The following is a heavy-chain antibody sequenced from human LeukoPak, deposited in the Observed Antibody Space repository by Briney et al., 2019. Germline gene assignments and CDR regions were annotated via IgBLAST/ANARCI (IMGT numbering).Heavy chain of an antibody. CDR1: GFTFSSYA. CDR3: AKEPYDSSAYYFDY. CDR2: ISGSGGST. Sequence: GGSLRLSCAASGFTFSSYAMSWVRQAPGKGLEWVSVISGSGGSTYYADSVKGRFTISRDNTKNTLYLQMNSLRAEDTAVYYCAKEPYDSSAYYFDYWGQGTLVTVSS. J-gene: IGHJ4*02. V-gene: IGHV3-23*01. D-gene: IGHD3-22*01.